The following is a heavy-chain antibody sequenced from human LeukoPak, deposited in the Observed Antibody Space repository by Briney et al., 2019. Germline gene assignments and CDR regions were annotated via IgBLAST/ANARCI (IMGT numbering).Heavy chain of an antibody. Sequence: ASVKVSCKASGYTFTSYGISWVRQAPGQGLEWMGWISAYNGNTNHAQKLQGRVTMTTDTSTSTAYMELRSLRSDDTAVYYCARVRGYGSGSYYTVSHYFDYWGQGTLVTVSS. CDR2: ISAYNGNT. V-gene: IGHV1-18*01. D-gene: IGHD3-10*01. CDR1: GYTFTSYG. J-gene: IGHJ4*02. CDR3: ARVRGYGSGSYYTVSHYFDY.